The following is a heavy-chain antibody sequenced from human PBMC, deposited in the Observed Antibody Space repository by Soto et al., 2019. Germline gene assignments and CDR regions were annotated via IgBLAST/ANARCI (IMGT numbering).Heavy chain of an antibody. J-gene: IGHJ4*02. V-gene: IGHV4-59*01. D-gene: IGHD4-17*01. CDR3: ARTTYGDYSDY. Sequence: QVQLQESGPGLVKPSETLSLTCTVSGGSISSYYWSWIRQPPGKGLEWIGYIYYSGSTNYNPSLKSRVTISVATSKIQFSLKLSSVAAADTAVYYGARTTYGDYSDYWGQGTLVTVSA. CDR1: GGSISSYY. CDR2: IYYSGST.